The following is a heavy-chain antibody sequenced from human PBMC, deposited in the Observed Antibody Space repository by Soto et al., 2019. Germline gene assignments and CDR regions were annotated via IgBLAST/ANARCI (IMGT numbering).Heavy chain of an antibody. J-gene: IGHJ6*04. CDR1: GYTFTSYD. Sequence: QVQLVQSGAEVKKPGASVKVSCKASGYTFTSYDINWVRQATGQGLEWMGWMNPNSGNTGYAQKFQGRVTMTRNTSISTAYMELSSLRSEDTAVYYCARVYSGSYYYYYGMDVWGKGTTVTVSS. D-gene: IGHD1-26*01. CDR3: ARVYSGSYYYYYGMDV. V-gene: IGHV1-8*01. CDR2: MNPNSGNT.